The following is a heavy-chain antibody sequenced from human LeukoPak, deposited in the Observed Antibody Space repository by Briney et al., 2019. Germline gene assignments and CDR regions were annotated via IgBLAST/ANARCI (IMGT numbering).Heavy chain of an antibody. Sequence: GGSLRLSCAASGFTFSSYGMHWVRQAPGKGLEWVTFIRYDGDDKYYADSVKGRFTISRDNSKNTLYLQMDSLRAEDTAVYYCAKSGGRNDFDYWGQGTLVTVSS. CDR2: IRYDGDDK. CDR3: AKSGGRNDFDY. D-gene: IGHD1-1*01. CDR1: GFTFSSYG. J-gene: IGHJ4*02. V-gene: IGHV3-30*02.